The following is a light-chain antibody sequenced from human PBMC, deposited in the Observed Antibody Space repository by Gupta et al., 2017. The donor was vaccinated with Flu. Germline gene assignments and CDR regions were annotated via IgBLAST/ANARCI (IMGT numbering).Light chain of an antibody. Sequence: MVKISVAGTNSKIGSNIFDWYQPLAATTPNLLMYSNNRRNTGVPARFSGSKSATSAAITISGLQAEDEADYYCAAGDDSSNGWVFGGGTKLTVL. J-gene: IGLJ3*02. CDR3: AAGDDSSNGWV. CDR1: NSKIGSNI. CDR2: SNN. V-gene: IGLV1-44*01.